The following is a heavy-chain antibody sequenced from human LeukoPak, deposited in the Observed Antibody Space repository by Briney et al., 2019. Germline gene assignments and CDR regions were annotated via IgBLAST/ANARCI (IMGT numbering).Heavy chain of an antibody. CDR1: GGSISSHY. D-gene: IGHD6-19*01. Sequence: PSETLSLTCTVSGGSISSHYWSWVRQPPGKGLEWIWYIYYSGSTNYNPSLKSRVTISVDTSKNQFSQKLSSVTAADAAVYYCARAVAGYYYYYYMDVWGKGTTVTVSS. CDR3: ARAVAGYYYYYYMDV. CDR2: IYYSGST. V-gene: IGHV4-59*11. J-gene: IGHJ6*03.